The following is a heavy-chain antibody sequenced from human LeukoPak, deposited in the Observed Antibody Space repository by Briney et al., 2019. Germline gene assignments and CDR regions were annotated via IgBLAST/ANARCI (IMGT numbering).Heavy chain of an antibody. D-gene: IGHD6-13*01. V-gene: IGHV4-39*01. CDR2: LNYGVST. CDR1: GGSISSSTYY. Sequence: SETLSLTCTVSGGSISSSTYYWGWLRQPPGEGLEWIGGLNYGVSTNYSPSLKSPLTISVNTSKNQFSLKLSSVTAADTAVYYCASLYSNSWVDYWGQGTLVTVSS. J-gene: IGHJ4*02. CDR3: ASLYSNSWVDY.